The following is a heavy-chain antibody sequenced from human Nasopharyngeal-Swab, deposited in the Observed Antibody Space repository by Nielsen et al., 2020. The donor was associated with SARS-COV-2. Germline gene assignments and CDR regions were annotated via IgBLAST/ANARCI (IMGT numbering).Heavy chain of an antibody. CDR2: IYYSGST. V-gene: IGHV4-31*03. CDR1: GASISSGSYY. Sequence: SETLSLTCTVSGASISSGSYYWSWIRQHPGKGLEWIGYIYYSGSTYYNPSLKSRVTISVDTSKNQFSLKLSSVTAADTAVYYCARGLRDYVWGSYRSYFDYWGQGTLVTVSS. D-gene: IGHD3-16*02. CDR3: ARGLRDYVWGSYRSYFDY. J-gene: IGHJ4*02.